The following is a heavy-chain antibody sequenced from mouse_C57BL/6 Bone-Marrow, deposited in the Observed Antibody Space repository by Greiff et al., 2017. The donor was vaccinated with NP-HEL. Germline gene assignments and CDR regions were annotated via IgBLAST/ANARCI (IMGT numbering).Heavy chain of an antibody. J-gene: IGHJ4*01. V-gene: IGHV5-12*01. D-gene: IGHD1-1*01. CDR1: GFTFSDYY. Sequence: EVKLMESGGGLVQPGGSLKLSCAASGFTFSDYYMYWVRQTPEKRLEWVAYISNGGGRTYYPDTVKGRFTISRDNAENTLYLQMSRLKSEDTAMYYCARHPYYGSSSYAMDYWGQGTSVTVSS. CDR3: ARHPYYGSSSYAMDY. CDR2: ISNGGGRT.